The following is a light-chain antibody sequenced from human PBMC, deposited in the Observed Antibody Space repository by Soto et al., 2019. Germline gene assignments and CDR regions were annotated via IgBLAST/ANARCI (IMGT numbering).Light chain of an antibody. V-gene: IGKV3-20*01. J-gene: IGKJ3*01. Sequence: EIVLTQPPGNLSLSPGESATLSCRASQIMTNHYVAWYQQKPGQAPRLLSDGASSRATGSPDMFSGSGAVTDFALTSSRLEPADFAVYSCQHYGSSPRTFGPGTNVEIK. CDR1: QIMTNHY. CDR2: GAS. CDR3: QHYGSSPRT.